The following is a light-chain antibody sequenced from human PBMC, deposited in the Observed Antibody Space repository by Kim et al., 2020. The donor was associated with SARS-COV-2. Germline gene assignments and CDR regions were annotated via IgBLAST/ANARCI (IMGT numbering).Light chain of an antibody. V-gene: IGKV3-20*01. CDR1: QSIRSSN. Sequence: SPGERATLSCRASQSIRSSNLAWYQQKPGQPPRLHIYGASSRAPVIPERFSGSGSGTDVTLTISRLEPEDFAVYYCQQYGSSPRTFGQGTKVDIK. J-gene: IGKJ1*01. CDR3: QQYGSSPRT. CDR2: GAS.